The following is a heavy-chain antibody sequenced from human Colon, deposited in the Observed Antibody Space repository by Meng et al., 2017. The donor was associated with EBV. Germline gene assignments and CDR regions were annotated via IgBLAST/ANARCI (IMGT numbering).Heavy chain of an antibody. V-gene: IGHV1-18*01. D-gene: IGHD1-26*01. CDR3: AREADGATFDY. CDR1: GYTFTSYG. J-gene: IGHJ4*02. CDR2: ISGYNGNT. Sequence: QVQLVPLGAEGKKPGASGKVSCKASGYTFTSYGISWVRQAPGQGLEWMGWISGYNGNTNYAQKLQGRVTMTTDTSTSTAYMELRSLRSDDTAVYYCAREADGATFDYWGQGTLVTVSS.